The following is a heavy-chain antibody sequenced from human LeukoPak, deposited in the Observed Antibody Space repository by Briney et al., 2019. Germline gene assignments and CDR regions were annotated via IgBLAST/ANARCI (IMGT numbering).Heavy chain of an antibody. Sequence: ASVKVSCKASGYIFTGYYMHWVRQAPGQGLEWMGWISAYNGNTNYAQKLQGRVTMTTDTSTSTAYMELRSLRSDDTAVYYCARVGIAAAGPSWEKDYWGQGTLVTVSS. J-gene: IGHJ4*02. D-gene: IGHD6-13*01. CDR3: ARVGIAAAGPSWEKDY. V-gene: IGHV1-18*04. CDR1: GYIFTGYY. CDR2: ISAYNGNT.